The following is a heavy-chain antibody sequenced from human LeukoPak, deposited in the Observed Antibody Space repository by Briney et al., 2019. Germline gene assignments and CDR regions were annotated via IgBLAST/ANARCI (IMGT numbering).Heavy chain of an antibody. V-gene: IGHV1-46*01. J-gene: IGHJ4*02. CDR2: INPTGGST. CDR1: GDTFTSYY. Sequence: ASVKVSCTASGDTFTSYYMHWVRQAPGQGLEWMVLINPTGGSTIYAQQFQGRISMSRDTSTSTVYMEMSSLTSEDTALYYCARESTAFDYWGQGTLVTVSS. CDR3: ARESTAFDY.